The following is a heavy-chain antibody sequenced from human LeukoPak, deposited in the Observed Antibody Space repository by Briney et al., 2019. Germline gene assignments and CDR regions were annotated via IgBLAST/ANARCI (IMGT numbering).Heavy chain of an antibody. V-gene: IGHV4-61*02. Sequence: PSETLSLTCTVSGGSISSGSYYWSWIRQPAGKGLEWFGRIYTSGSTNYNPSLKSRVTISVDTSKNQFSLKLSSVTAADTAVYYCARDSSAEYYDILTGYSYFDYWGQGTLVTVSS. J-gene: IGHJ4*02. CDR2: IYTSGST. D-gene: IGHD3-9*01. CDR3: ARDSSAEYYDILTGYSYFDY. CDR1: GGSISSGSYY.